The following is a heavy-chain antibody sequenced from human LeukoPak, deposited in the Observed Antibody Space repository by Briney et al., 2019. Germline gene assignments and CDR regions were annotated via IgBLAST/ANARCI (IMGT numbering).Heavy chain of an antibody. V-gene: IGHV3-21*01. J-gene: IGHJ4*02. CDR1: GSTFNSYR. D-gene: IGHD2-21*02. CDR2: ISSRSNSK. Sequence: GGSLRLSCTASGSTFNSYRMNWVRQAPGKGLEWVSSISSRSNSKYYADSVKGRVTISRDNAKNSVSLQMNSLRDADTALYYCVRAGGDYPFDYWGQGTLVTVSS. CDR3: VRAGGDYPFDY.